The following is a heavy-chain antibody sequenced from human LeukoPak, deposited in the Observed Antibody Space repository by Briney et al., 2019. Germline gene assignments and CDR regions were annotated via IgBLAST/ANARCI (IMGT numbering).Heavy chain of an antibody. D-gene: IGHD3-9*01. V-gene: IGHV3-30*18. CDR2: ISYDGSNK. J-gene: IGHJ2*01. CDR3: AKVTGYWYFDL. CDR1: GFTFSSYG. Sequence: GGSLRLSCAASGFTFSSYGMHWVRQAPGKGLEWVAVISYDGSNKYYADSVKGRFTISRDNSKNTLYLQMNSLRAEDTAVYYCAKVTGYWYFDLWGRGTLVTVSS.